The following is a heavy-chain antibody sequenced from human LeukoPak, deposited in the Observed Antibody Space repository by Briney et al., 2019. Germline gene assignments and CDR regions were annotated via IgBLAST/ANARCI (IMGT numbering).Heavy chain of an antibody. D-gene: IGHD3-16*01. CDR2: ISAYNGST. CDR3: SISWVMGITFGGVPRGWFDP. Sequence: SVKVSCKASGYTFTSYGISWVRQAPGQGLEWRGWISAYNGSTNYAQKLHGRVTITTDTSTSPAYIQLRSLRSDDTTLHHFSISWVMGITFGGVPRGWFDPWGQGTLVTVSS. V-gene: IGHV1-18*01. CDR1: GYTFTSYG. J-gene: IGHJ5*02.